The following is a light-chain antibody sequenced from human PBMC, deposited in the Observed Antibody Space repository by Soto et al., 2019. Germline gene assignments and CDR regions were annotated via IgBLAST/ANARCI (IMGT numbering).Light chain of an antibody. CDR1: INDVGAYNY. CDR2: DVN. CDR3: SSYTSSYTLV. J-gene: IGLJ1*01. V-gene: IGLV2-14*01. Sequence: QSVLTQPASVSGSPGQSITISCTGTINDVGAYNYVSWYQQRPGSAPQLILFDVNNRPSGTSNRFSGSKSGHTAYLTISALQSDDEAIYHCSSYTSSYTLVFGGGTKVTVL.